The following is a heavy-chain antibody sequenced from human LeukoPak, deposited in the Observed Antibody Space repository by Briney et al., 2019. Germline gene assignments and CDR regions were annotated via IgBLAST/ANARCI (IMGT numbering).Heavy chain of an antibody. CDR3: ARELVTMVRGVISEPYYFGMDV. CDR2: INAYNGNT. D-gene: IGHD3-10*01. V-gene: IGHV1-3*01. J-gene: IGHJ6*02. Sequence: ASVKVSCKASGYTFTSYAMHWVRQAPGQRLEWMGWINAYNGNTNYAQKLQGRVTMTTDKSTSTAYMELSSLRSEDTAVYYCARELVTMVRGVISEPYYFGMDVWGQGTTVTVSS. CDR1: GYTFTSYA.